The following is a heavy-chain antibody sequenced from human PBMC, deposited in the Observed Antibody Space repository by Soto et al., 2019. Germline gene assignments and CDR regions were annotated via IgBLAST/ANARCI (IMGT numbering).Heavy chain of an antibody. CDR1: GGSISSSSSY. CDR3: ASPSTVNYYYYGMDV. CDR2: IYYSGST. Sequence: PSDTLSLTCTVSGGSISSSSSYWGWIRQPPGKGLEWIGSIYYSGSTYYNPSLKSRVTISVDTSKNQFSLKLSSVTAADTAVYYCASPSTVNYYYYGMDVWGQVTTVTVSS. V-gene: IGHV4-39*01. D-gene: IGHD4-17*01. J-gene: IGHJ6*02.